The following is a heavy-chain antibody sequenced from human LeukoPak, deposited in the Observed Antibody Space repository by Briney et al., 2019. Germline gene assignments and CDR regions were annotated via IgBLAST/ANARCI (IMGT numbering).Heavy chain of an antibody. V-gene: IGHV3-23*01. CDR2: TSDNGGYT. CDR1: GFTFSSYA. CDR3: AKHYSSGWYGVFDA. D-gene: IGHD6-19*01. J-gene: IGHJ3*01. Sequence: GGSLTLSCAASGFTFSSYAMTWVRQAPGKGLEWVSTTSDNGGYTYYADSVKGRFTISRDNSKNTLYLQMNSLRAEETAVYYCAKHYSSGWYGVFDAWGQGTMVTVSS.